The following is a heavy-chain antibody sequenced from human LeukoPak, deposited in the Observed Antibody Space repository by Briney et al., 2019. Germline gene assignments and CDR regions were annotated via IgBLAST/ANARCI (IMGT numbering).Heavy chain of an antibody. CDR2: IYYSGST. J-gene: IGHJ4*02. CDR3: ARTYAGYRFYYFDY. CDR1: GGSISSSSYY. Sequence: PSETLSLTCTVSGGSISSSSYYWGWIRQPPGKGPEWIGSIYYSGSTYYNPSLKSRVTIPVDTSKNQFSLKLSSVTAADTAVYYCARTYAGYRFYYFDYWGQGTLVTVSS. V-gene: IGHV4-39*01. D-gene: IGHD5-24*01.